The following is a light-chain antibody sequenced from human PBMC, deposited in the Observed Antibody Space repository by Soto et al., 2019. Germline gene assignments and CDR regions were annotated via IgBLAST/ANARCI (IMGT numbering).Light chain of an antibody. J-gene: IGKJ4*01. CDR3: QQYENLPLT. Sequence: DIQMTQSPSSLSASVGDRVTITCQASQDVKNYLNWYQQKPGKAPKLLIYDASNLERGVPSRFSGSGTGTEYTFTISSLQAKENETYYCQQYENLPLTFGGGTKVEIK. CDR2: DAS. CDR1: QDVKNY. V-gene: IGKV1-33*01.